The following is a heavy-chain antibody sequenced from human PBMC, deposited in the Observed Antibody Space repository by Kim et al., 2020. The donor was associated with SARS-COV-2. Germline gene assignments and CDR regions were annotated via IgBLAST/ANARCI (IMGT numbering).Heavy chain of an antibody. CDR1: GGSISSGSYY. CDR3: AREDDNWYDVPLPHWFDP. D-gene: IGHD1-20*01. CDR2: IYTSGST. V-gene: IGHV4-61*02. J-gene: IGHJ5*02. Sequence: SETLSLTCTVSGGSISSGSYYWSWIRQPAGKGLEWIGRIYTSGSTNYNPSLKSRVTISVDTSKNQFSLKLSSVTAADTAVYYCAREDDNWYDVPLPHWFDPWGQGTLVTVSS.